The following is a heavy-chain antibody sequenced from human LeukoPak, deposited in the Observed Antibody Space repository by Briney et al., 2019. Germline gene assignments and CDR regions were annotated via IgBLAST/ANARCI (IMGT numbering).Heavy chain of an antibody. CDR2: IKQDGSEK. V-gene: IGHV3-7*01. Sequence: PGGSLRLSCAASGFTFSSYWMSWVRQAPGKGLEWVANIKQDGSEKYYVDSVKGRFTTSRDNAKDSLYLQMNSLRAEDTAVYYCARGGTAGTFPLHNWGQGTLVTVSS. D-gene: IGHD6-13*01. CDR3: ARGGTAGTFPLHN. J-gene: IGHJ4*02. CDR1: GFTFSSYW.